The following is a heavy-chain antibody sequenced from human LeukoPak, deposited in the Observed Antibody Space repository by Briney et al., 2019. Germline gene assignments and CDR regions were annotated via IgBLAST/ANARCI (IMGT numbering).Heavy chain of an antibody. D-gene: IGHD5-18*01. Sequence: SETLSLTCTVSGGSISGYYWSWIRQPPGKGLEWIGEINHSGSTNYNPSLKSRVTISVDTSKNQFSLKLSSVTAADTAVYYCAREVGGYRYGYRPTELYWYFDLWGRGTLVTVSS. V-gene: IGHV4-34*01. CDR1: GGSISGYY. CDR3: AREVGGYRYGYRPTELYWYFDL. J-gene: IGHJ2*01. CDR2: INHSGST.